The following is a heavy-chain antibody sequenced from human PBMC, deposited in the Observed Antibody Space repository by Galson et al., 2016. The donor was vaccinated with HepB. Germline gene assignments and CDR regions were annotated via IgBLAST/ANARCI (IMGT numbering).Heavy chain of an antibody. D-gene: IGHD3-10*02. CDR3: ARDMGGSSIRNVGGANANIFDV. J-gene: IGHJ3*01. Sequence: QSGAEVKKPGASVKVSCKASGYNFVNNYIHWVRQAPGQGLEWMGIINPAGGATIYALKFEFRVTFKADTSTSTVYMELRSLRLEDTAVYFCARDMGGSSIRNVGGANANIFDVWGRGTTVTISS. CDR1: GYNFVNNY. V-gene: IGHV1-46*01. CDR2: INPAGGAT.